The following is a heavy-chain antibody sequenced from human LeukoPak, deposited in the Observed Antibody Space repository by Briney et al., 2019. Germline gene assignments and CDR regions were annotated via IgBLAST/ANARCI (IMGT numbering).Heavy chain of an antibody. V-gene: IGHV3-23*01. Sequence: GGSLRLSCAASGFTFSSYGMSWVRQAPGKGLEWVSTISYSGASSYFADSVKGRFTISRDTSKNTLFLQLNSLRAEDTAVYYCAKPGRDYGDFYYSDSWGQGTLVTVSS. D-gene: IGHD4-17*01. J-gene: IGHJ4*02. CDR1: GFTFSSYG. CDR2: ISYSGASS. CDR3: AKPGRDYGDFYYSDS.